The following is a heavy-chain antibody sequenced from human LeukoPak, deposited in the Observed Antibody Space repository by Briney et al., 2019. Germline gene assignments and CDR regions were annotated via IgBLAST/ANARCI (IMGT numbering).Heavy chain of an antibody. D-gene: IGHD2-2*02. CDR2: INDSGGST. CDR3: AKDRSPYCSSTSCYTGLDY. CDR1: GFTFSSYA. Sequence: GGSLRLSCAASGFTFSSYAMSWVRQAPGKGLEWVSAINDSGGSTYYADSVKGRFTISRDNSKNTLYLQMNSLRAEDTAVYYCAKDRSPYCSSTSCYTGLDYWGQGTLVTVSS. J-gene: IGHJ4*02. V-gene: IGHV3-23*01.